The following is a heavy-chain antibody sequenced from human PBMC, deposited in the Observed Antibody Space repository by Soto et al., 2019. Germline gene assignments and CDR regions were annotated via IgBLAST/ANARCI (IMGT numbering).Heavy chain of an antibody. D-gene: IGHD3-3*01. CDR1: GFTFSSYS. CDR3: ARDPSKVFGVVTIYYYYGMDV. J-gene: IGHJ6*02. V-gene: IGHV3-48*02. CDR2: ISSSSSTI. Sequence: GGSLRLSCAASGFTFSSYSMNWVRQAPGKGLEWVSYISSSSSTIYYADSVKGRFTISRDNAKNSLYLQMNSLRDEDTAVYYCARDPSKVFGVVTIYYYYGMDVWGQGTTVTVSS.